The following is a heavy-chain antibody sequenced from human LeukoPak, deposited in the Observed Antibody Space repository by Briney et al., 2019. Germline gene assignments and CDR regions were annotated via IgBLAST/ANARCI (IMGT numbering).Heavy chain of an antibody. V-gene: IGHV4-4*07. CDR2: IHTSGHT. CDR3: AREGSMTARPFVSIDY. J-gene: IGHJ4*02. CDR1: GGAITSYY. Sequence: PSETLSLTCTVSGGAITSYYWSWIRQPAGKGLEWIGRIHTSGHTDYNPSLQSRVTMSVDTSKNQFSLKVTSVTAVDTAVYYCAREGSMTARPFVSIDYWGQGTLVTVSS. D-gene: IGHD6-6*01.